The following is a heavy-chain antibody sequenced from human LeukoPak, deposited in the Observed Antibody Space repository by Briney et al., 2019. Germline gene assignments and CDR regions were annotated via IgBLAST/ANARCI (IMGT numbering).Heavy chain of an antibody. V-gene: IGHV4-30-2*01. D-gene: IGHD3-3*01. Sequence: SETLSLTCTVSGGSISSGGYYWSWIQQPPGKGLEWIGYIYHSGSTYYNPSLKSRVTISVDRSKNQFSLKLSSVTAADTAVYYCATTRGYDFWSGYDAFDIWGQGTMVTVSS. CDR3: ATTRGYDFWSGYDAFDI. CDR1: GGSISSGGYY. CDR2: IYHSGST. J-gene: IGHJ3*02.